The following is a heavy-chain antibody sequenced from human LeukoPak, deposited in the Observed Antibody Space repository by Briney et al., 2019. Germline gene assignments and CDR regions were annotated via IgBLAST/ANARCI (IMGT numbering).Heavy chain of an antibody. D-gene: IGHD2-21*02. CDR3: ARGDTVAVTTYFDY. Sequence: SQTLSLTCTVSGDSISSGIYYWNWIRQPAGKGLEWIGRIYISGSTNYSPSLKSRGTISVDTSKNQFSLKLSSVTAAAATVYYWARGDTVAVTTYFDYWGQGTLVTVSS. CDR1: GDSISSGIYY. V-gene: IGHV4-61*02. CDR2: IYISGST. J-gene: IGHJ4*02.